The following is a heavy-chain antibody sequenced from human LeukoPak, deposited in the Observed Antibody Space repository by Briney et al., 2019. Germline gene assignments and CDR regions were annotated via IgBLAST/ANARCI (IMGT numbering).Heavy chain of an antibody. Sequence: SETLSLTCAVYGGSFTGHYWSWIRQPPGKGLEWIGEINHSGITNYNPSLKSRVTVSVDTSKNQLSLKLSSVTAADTAAYYCARGLVPATPIWGYWGLGTLVTVSS. V-gene: IGHV4-34*01. CDR2: INHSGIT. J-gene: IGHJ4*02. CDR1: GGSFTGHY. D-gene: IGHD2-15*01. CDR3: ARGLVPATPIWGY.